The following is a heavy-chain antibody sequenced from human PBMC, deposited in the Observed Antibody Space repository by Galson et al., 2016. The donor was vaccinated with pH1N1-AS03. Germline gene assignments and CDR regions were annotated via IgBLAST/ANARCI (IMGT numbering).Heavy chain of an antibody. CDR1: GGSFSSFS. Sequence: SVKVSCKASGGSFSSFSINWVRQAPGQGLEWMGRITLPLGIAHYAQRFQGRVTITADKSTSTAYMDLSTLISEDAAVYYCARFSGSYQFDYWGQGTLVTVSS. CDR3: ARFSGSYQFDY. CDR2: ITLPLGIA. D-gene: IGHD1-26*01. V-gene: IGHV1-69*02. J-gene: IGHJ4*02.